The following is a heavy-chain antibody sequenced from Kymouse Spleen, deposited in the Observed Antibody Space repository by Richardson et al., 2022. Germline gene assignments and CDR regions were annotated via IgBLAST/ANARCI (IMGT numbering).Heavy chain of an antibody. CDR1: GFTFSSYS. D-gene: IGHD6-19*01. CDR3: ARQGYSSGWYLFDY. Sequence: EVQLVESGGGLVKPGGSLRLSCAASGFTFSSYSMNWVRQAPGKGLEWVSSISSSSSYIYYADSVKGRFTISRDNAKNSLYLQMNSLRAEDTAVYYCARQGYSSGWYLFDYWGQGTLVTVSS. CDR2: ISSSSSYI. V-gene: IGHV3-21*03. J-gene: IGHJ4*02.